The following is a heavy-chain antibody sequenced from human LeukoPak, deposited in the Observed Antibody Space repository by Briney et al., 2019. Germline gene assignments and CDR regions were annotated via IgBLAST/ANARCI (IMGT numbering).Heavy chain of an antibody. CDR3: ASLDSAHPSGVH. CDR2: MKRDGSEK. Sequence: GGSLRLSCEASTLTFIPGWMSWVRQAPGKGLEWVAMMKRDGSEKLYVDSVRGRFTISRDNAKNSLYLQMDSLRDEDSALYYCASLDSAHPSGVHWGQGTLVTVSS. D-gene: IGHD5-18*01. CDR1: TLTFIPGW. J-gene: IGHJ4*02. V-gene: IGHV3-7*01.